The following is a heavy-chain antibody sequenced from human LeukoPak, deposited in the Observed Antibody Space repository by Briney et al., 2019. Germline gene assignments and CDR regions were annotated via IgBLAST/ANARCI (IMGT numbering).Heavy chain of an antibody. CDR1: GGSISSSSYY. D-gene: IGHD1-26*01. J-gene: IGHJ4*02. CDR3: ARVMSGSYSFDY. CDR2: IYYSGST. V-gene: IGHV4-39*07. Sequence: SETLSLTCTVSGGSISSSSYYWGWIRQPPGKGLEWIGSIYYSGSTYCNPSLKSRVTISVDTSKNQFSLKLSSVTAADTAVYYCARVMSGSYSFDYWGQGTLVTVSS.